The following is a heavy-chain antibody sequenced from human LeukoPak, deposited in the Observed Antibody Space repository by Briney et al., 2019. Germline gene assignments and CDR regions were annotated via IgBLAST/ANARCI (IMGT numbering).Heavy chain of an antibody. CDR2: INHSGST. Sequence: SETLSLTCAVYGGSFGGYYWSWIRQPPGKGLEWIGEINHSGSTNYNPSLKSRVTISVDTSKNQFSLKLSSVTAADTAVYYCAREYYYGSGTPSLPKFWGQGTLVTVSS. J-gene: IGHJ4*02. V-gene: IGHV4-34*01. CDR3: AREYYYGSGTPSLPKF. D-gene: IGHD3-10*01. CDR1: GGSFGGYY.